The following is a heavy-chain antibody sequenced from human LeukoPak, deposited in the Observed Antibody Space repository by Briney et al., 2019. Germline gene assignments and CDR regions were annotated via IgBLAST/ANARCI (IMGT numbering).Heavy chain of an antibody. D-gene: IGHD6-13*01. CDR1: GFTFSSFA. CDR3: ARLYSSTWENYFDY. Sequence: GGSLRLSCAASGFTFSSFAMNWVRQAPGKGLEWVSGISGSGGSTYYADSVKGRFTISRDNSKNTLYVQMNSLRAEDTAVYYCARLYSSTWENYFDYWGQGTLVTVSS. CDR2: ISGSGGST. V-gene: IGHV3-23*01. J-gene: IGHJ4*02.